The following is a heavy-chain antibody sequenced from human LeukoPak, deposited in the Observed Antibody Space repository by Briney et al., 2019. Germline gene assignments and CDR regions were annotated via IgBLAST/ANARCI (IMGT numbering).Heavy chain of an antibody. CDR1: GFTFSRYG. V-gene: IGHV3-23*01. J-gene: IGHJ4*02. D-gene: IGHD3-16*01. CDR2: ISGSGGST. CDR3: AKAGGGIGNYFDY. Sequence: GGSLRLSCAASGFTFSRYGMSWVRQAPGKGLEWVSGISGSGGSTYYADSVKGRFTISRDNSKNTLYLQMNTLRAEDTAVYYCAKAGGGIGNYFDYWGQGTLVTVSS.